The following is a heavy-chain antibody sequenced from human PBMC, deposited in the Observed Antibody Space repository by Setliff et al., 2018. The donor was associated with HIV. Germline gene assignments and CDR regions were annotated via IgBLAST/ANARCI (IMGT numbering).Heavy chain of an antibody. Sequence: PSETLSLTCTVSGGSISSSSYYWGWIRQSPGKGLEWIGSGFHSGTTYYNPSLKSRVTISVDTSKNQFSLKLSSVTAADTAVYYCARSPVFRRYYDSSGYYFDYWGQGTLVTVSS. J-gene: IGHJ4*02. CDR1: GGSISSSSYY. CDR2: GFHSGTT. V-gene: IGHV4-39*07. CDR3: ARSPVFRRYYDSSGYYFDY. D-gene: IGHD3-22*01.